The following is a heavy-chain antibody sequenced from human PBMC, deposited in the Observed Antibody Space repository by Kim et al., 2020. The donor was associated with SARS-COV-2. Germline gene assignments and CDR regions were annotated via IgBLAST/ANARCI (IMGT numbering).Heavy chain of an antibody. CDR1: GGSISSSSYY. D-gene: IGHD5-18*01. CDR3: ARLKGWIQIWFFDY. CDR2: IYYTGST. Sequence: SETLSLTCTVSGGSISSSSYYWGWIRQPPGKGLEWIGSIYYTGSTYYNPSLKSRVTISVDTSKNQFSLKLSSVTAADTAVYYCARLKGWIQIWFFDYWGQETLVTVSS. V-gene: IGHV4-39*01. J-gene: IGHJ4*02.